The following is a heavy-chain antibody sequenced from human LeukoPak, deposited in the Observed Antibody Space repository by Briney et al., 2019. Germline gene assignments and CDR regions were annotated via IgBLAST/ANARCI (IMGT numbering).Heavy chain of an antibody. Sequence: SSVKVSCKGSVYIFTSYGISWVRQAPAQGLEWMGWISDYNGNTNYAQKLQGRVTMTTDTSTSTAYMELRSLRSDDTAVYCCAREKSRGYRYGRTNWFDPWGQGTLVTVSS. J-gene: IGHJ5*02. D-gene: IGHD5-18*01. V-gene: IGHV1-18*04. CDR1: VYIFTSYG. CDR3: AREKSRGYRYGRTNWFDP. CDR2: ISDYNGNT.